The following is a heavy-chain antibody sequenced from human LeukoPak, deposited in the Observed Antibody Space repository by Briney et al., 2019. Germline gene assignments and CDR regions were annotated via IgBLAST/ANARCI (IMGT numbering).Heavy chain of an antibody. Sequence: GASVKVSCKASGGTFSSYAISWVRQAPGQGLEWMGGIIPIFGTANYAQKFQGRVTITADESTSTAYMELSSLRSEDTAVYYCAAPSQTYYYGSGSYYHFDYWGQGTLVTVSS. CDR3: AAPSQTYYYGSGSYYHFDY. CDR2: IIPIFGTA. D-gene: IGHD3-10*01. J-gene: IGHJ4*02. CDR1: GGTFSSYA. V-gene: IGHV1-69*13.